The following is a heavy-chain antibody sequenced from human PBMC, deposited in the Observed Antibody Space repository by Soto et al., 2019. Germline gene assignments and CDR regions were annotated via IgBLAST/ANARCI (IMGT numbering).Heavy chain of an antibody. CDR2: INPSGGST. Sequence: QVQLVQSGAEVKKPGASVKVSCKASGYTFSSYYMHWVRQAPGQGLEWMGIINPSGGSTSYAQKFQGRVTMTRDTSTSTVYMELSSLRSEDTAVYYSARFWAHYDALDIWGQGTMVTVSS. D-gene: IGHD7-27*01. CDR3: ARFWAHYDALDI. CDR1: GYTFSSYY. J-gene: IGHJ3*02. V-gene: IGHV1-46*01.